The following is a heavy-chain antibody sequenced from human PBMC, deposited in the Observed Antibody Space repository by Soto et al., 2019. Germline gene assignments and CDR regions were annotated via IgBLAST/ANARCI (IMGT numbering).Heavy chain of an antibody. J-gene: IGHJ5*02. CDR3: ASSNWFDP. Sequence: VQLVQSGAEVKKPGASVKVSCKASGYTFTSYDLNWVRQATGQGLEWMGWMNPNSGYTGYAQKFQGRVTMTRYTSISTAYMELSSPTSEDTSVYYCASSNWFDPWGQGTLVTVSS. CDR2: MNPNSGYT. CDR1: GYTFTSYD. V-gene: IGHV1-8*01.